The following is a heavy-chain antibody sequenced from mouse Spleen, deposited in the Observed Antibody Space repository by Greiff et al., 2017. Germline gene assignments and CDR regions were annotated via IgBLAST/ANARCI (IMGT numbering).Heavy chain of an antibody. Sequence: QVQLQQSGAELAKPGASVKLSCKASGYTFTSYWMHWVKQRPGQGLEWIGYINPSSGYTKYNQKFKDKATLTADKSSSTAYMQLSSLTYEDSAVFYCARFTTVVARARDYWGKGTPAPVSP. J-gene: IGHJ4*01. CDR3: ARFTTVVARARDY. CDR1: GYTFTSYW. D-gene: IGHD1-1*01. CDR2: INPSSGYT. V-gene: IGHV1-7*01.